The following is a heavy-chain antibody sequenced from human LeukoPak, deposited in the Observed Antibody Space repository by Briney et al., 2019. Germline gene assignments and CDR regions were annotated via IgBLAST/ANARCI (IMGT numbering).Heavy chain of an antibody. Sequence: PGRSLSLSCAASGFTFSDYYMSWIRQAPGTGLGWVSYVSSGSSTIYCADPVEGRFTVSREKGKRSLYLYMNSLRAEDTAMYYCARGESSDCRGGCYFASWGQGTLVTISP. V-gene: IGHV3-11*04. CDR3: ARGESSDCRGGCYFAS. CDR2: VSSGSSTI. D-gene: IGHD2-21*02. J-gene: IGHJ5*01. CDR1: GFTFSDYY.